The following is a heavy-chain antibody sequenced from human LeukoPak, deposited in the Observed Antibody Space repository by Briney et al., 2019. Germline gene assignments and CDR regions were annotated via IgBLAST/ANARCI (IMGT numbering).Heavy chain of an antibody. Sequence: GGSLRLSCAASGFTFSSYAMTWVRQAPGKGLEWVGRIASKTDGGTTDYAAPVKGRFTISRDDSKNTLFLQMNSLKTEDTAVYYCTTGIRGDCGQGTLVTVSS. J-gene: IGHJ4*02. V-gene: IGHV3-15*04. CDR2: IASKTDGGTT. CDR1: GFTFSSYA. CDR3: TTGIRGD.